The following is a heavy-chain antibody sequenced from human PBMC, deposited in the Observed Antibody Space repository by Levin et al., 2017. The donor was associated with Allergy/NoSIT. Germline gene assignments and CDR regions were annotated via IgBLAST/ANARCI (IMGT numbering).Heavy chain of an antibody. CDR1: GASVSSSTDY. CDR3: ARDPYQGTRFTWVDP. D-gene: IGHD2-2*01. J-gene: IGHJ5*02. V-gene: IGHV4-31*03. Sequence: SETLSLTCTVSGASVSSSTDYWGWIRQNPGKGLEWIGYIFDGGTAFYNPSLKSRVTISVDRSKNQVSLELTSVTAADTARYYCARDPYQGTRFTWVDPWGQGTLVIVSS. CDR2: IFDGGTA.